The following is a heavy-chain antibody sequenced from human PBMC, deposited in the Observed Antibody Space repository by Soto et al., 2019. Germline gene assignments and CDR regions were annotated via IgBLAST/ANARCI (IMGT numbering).Heavy chain of an antibody. V-gene: IGHV3-7*03. D-gene: IGHD6-19*01. CDR2: IKQDGSER. CDR1: GFTFSSYW. CDR3: ARDHPVAVAGENWFDP. J-gene: IGHJ5*02. Sequence: GGSLRLSCAGSGFTFSSYWMSWVRQAPGKGLEWVANIKQDGSERYYVDSVKGRFTISRDNAKNSLYLQMNSLRAEDTAVYYCARDHPVAVAGENWFDPWGQGTLVTVSS.